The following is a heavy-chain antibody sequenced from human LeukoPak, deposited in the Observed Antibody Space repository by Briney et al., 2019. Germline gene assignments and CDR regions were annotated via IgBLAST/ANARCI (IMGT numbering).Heavy chain of an antibody. CDR2: FDPEDGET. CDR1: GYTLTELS. Sequence: ASVEVSCKVPGYTLTELSMHWVRQAPGKGLEWMGGFDPEDGETIYAQKFQGRVTMTEDTSTDTAYMELSSLRSEDTAVYYCATDLMDTGGYKTFDYWGQGTLVTVSS. J-gene: IGHJ4*02. V-gene: IGHV1-24*01. CDR3: ATDLMDTGGYKTFDY. D-gene: IGHD5-24*01.